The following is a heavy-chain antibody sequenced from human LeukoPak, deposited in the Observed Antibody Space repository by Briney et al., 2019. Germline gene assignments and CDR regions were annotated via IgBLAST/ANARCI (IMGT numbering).Heavy chain of an antibody. CDR2: ISYDGGNK. V-gene: IGHV3-30*04. J-gene: IGHJ4*02. D-gene: IGHD5-18*01. CDR3: ARDREVWGRGYSYGYEFDY. CDR1: GFTFSSYD. Sequence: PGGSLRLSCAASGFTFSSYDMHWVRQAPGKGLEWVAVISYDGGNKYYADSVKGRFTISRDNSKNTLYLQMNSLRAEDTAVYYCARDREVWGRGYSYGYEFDYWGQGTLVTVSS.